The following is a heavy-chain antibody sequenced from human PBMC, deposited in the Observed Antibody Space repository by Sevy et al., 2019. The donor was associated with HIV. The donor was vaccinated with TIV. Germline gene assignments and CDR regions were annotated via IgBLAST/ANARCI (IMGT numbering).Heavy chain of an antibody. CDR3: ARDGVSSGWYRGYYFDN. Sequence: GGSLRLSCAASGFTFSSFAMDWVRQAPGRGLDWVTFISYDGTDNYYADSVKGRFTISRDNSKNTLDLQMNSLRPEDTAIYYCARDGVSSGWYRGYYFDNWGQRTLVTVSS. V-gene: IGHV3-30*04. J-gene: IGHJ4*02. D-gene: IGHD6-19*01. CDR2: ISYDGTDN. CDR1: GFTFSSFA.